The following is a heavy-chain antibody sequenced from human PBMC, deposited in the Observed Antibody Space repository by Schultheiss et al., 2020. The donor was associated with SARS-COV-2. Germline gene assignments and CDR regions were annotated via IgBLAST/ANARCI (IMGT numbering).Heavy chain of an antibody. CDR2: INHSGST. D-gene: IGHD7-27*01. J-gene: IGHJ4*02. Sequence: SETLSLTCAVYGGSFSGYYWSWIRQPPGKGLEWIGEINHSGSTNYNPSIKSRVTISVDTSKNQFSLKLSSVTAADTAVYYCARGTLGSYFDYWGQGTLVTVSS. CDR1: GGSFSGYY. V-gene: IGHV4-34*01. CDR3: ARGTLGSYFDY.